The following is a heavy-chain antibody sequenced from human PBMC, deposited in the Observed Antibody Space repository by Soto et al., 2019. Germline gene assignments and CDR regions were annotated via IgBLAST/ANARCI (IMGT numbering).Heavy chain of an antibody. D-gene: IGHD3-10*01. CDR3: LNDDPNGSVDD. CDR1: GFRFEQYV. V-gene: IGHV3-9*01. CDR2: VSPTGDTV. J-gene: IGHJ4*02. Sequence: VQVVASGGGLVQPGRSLRLSCAVSGFRFEQYVMHWVRQAPGKGLECVSTVSPTGDTVAYADSVEGLFTVARDNAKNSLYLQMNSLKGDDTAFYYCLNDDPNGSVDDWGLGTLFTVSS.